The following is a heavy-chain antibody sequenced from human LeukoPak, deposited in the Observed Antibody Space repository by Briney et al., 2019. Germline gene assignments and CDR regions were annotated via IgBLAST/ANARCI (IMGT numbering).Heavy chain of an antibody. J-gene: IGHJ4*02. CDR1: GFTFSSYA. D-gene: IGHD6-19*01. Sequence: GGSLRLSCAASGFTFSSYAMHWVRQAPGKGLEWVAVISYDGSNKYYADSVKGRFTISRDNSKNTLYLQMNSLRAEDTAVYYCARDGGYSSGWYLGSSIFDYWGQGTLVTVSS. V-gene: IGHV3-30-3*01. CDR3: ARDGGYSSGWYLGSSIFDY. CDR2: ISYDGSNK.